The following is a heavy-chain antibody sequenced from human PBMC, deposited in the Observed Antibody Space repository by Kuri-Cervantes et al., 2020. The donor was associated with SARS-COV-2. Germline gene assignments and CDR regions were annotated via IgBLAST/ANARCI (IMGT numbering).Heavy chain of an antibody. V-gene: IGHV1-18*01. CDR2: ISAYNGNT. D-gene: IGHD3-10*01. J-gene: IGHJ6*02. CDR3: ARERGGYYVSVRRGYYYYGMDV. Sequence: ASVKVSCKASGYTFTSYGISWVRQAPGQGLEWMGWISAYNGNTNYAQKLQGRVTMTTDTSTSTAYMELRSLRSDDTAVYYCARERGGYYVSVRRGYYYYGMDVWGQGTTVTVSS. CDR1: GYTFTSYG.